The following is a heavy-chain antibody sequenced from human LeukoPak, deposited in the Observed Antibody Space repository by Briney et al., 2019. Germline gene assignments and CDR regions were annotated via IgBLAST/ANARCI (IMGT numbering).Heavy chain of an antibody. CDR2: IKEDGSET. Sequence: GGSLRLSCAASGFTFSSHWMTWVRQAPGGGLEWVANIKEDGSETFYGDSVKGRFTISRDNAENSLYLQLNSLRAEDTAVYYCAGGYNIDYWGQGTLVHVSS. D-gene: IGHD5-18*01. CDR1: GFTFSSHW. J-gene: IGHJ4*02. V-gene: IGHV3-7*01. CDR3: AGGYNIDY.